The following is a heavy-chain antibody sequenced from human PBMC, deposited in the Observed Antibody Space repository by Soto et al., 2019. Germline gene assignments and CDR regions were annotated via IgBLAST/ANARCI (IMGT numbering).Heavy chain of an antibody. Sequence: GGSLRLSCAASGFTFSDFWMHWVRQVPGKGLEWVSRINTDGTITNYADSVKGRFIISRDNAKDALYLQMNTLKAADSAVYYCASTSWFDYWGQGALVT. V-gene: IGHV3-74*01. D-gene: IGHD2-2*01. CDR1: GFTFSDFW. CDR3: ASTSWFDY. J-gene: IGHJ5*01. CDR2: INTDGTIT.